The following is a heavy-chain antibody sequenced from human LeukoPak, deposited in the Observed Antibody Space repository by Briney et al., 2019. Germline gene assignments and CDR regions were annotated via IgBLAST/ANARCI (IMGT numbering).Heavy chain of an antibody. CDR1: GGTFSSYA. Sequence: ATVKVSCKASGGTFSSYAISWVRQAPGQGLEWMGRIIPILGIANYAQKFQGRVTITADKSTSTAYMELSSLRSEDTAVYYCARDPSRGARVDTAMVIESRFDYWGQGTLVTVSS. CDR2: IIPILGIA. CDR3: ARDPSRGARVDTAMVIESRFDY. D-gene: IGHD5-18*01. V-gene: IGHV1-69*04. J-gene: IGHJ4*02.